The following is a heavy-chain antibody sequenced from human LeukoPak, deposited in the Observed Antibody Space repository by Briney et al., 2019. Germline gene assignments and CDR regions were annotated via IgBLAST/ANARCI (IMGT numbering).Heavy chain of an antibody. CDR2: ISAYNGNT. Sequence: ASVKVSCKASGYTFTSYGISWVRQAPGQGLEWMGWISAYNGNTNYAQKLQGRVTMTTDTSTSTAYMELRSLRSDDTAVYYCARAYDILTGYPSNFDYWGQGTLVTVSS. CDR3: ARAYDILTGYPSNFDY. CDR1: GYTFTSYG. D-gene: IGHD3-9*01. J-gene: IGHJ4*02. V-gene: IGHV1-18*01.